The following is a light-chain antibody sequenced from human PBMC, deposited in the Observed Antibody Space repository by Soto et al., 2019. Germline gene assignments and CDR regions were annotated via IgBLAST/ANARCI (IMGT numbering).Light chain of an antibody. J-gene: IGKJ2*01. Sequence: EIVLTQSPGTLSLSPWEIATLSCRASQSLSGNYLAWYQQKPGQAPRLLIFGVSSRATGIPDRFSGSGSGTDFTLTINRLEPEDFAVYYCHHYGSSPYTFGLGTKLEIK. CDR2: GVS. CDR1: QSLSGNY. V-gene: IGKV3-20*01. CDR3: HHYGSSPYT.